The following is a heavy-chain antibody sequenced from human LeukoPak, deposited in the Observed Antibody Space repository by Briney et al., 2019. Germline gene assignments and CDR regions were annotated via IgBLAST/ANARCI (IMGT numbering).Heavy chain of an antibody. CDR2: VYHSGST. V-gene: IGHV4-4*02. D-gene: IGHD3-22*01. Sequence: SETLSLTCAVSGGSISSSNWWSWVRQLPGKGLEWIGEVYHSGSTNYNPSLKSRVTISVDKSKNQFSLKLSSVTAADTAVYYCARVPNPDYYDSSGYSSDAFDIWGQGTMVTVSS. CDR1: GGSISSSNW. CDR3: ARVPNPDYYDSSGYSSDAFDI. J-gene: IGHJ3*02.